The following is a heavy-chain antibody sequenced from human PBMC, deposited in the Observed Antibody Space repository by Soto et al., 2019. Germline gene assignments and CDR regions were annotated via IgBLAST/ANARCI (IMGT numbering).Heavy chain of an antibody. D-gene: IGHD6-19*01. CDR1: GYTFTSYG. CDR2: ISAYNGNT. CDR3: ARVDPIAVARWFDP. V-gene: IGHV1-18*01. J-gene: IGHJ5*02. Sequence: PGESLKISCKASGYTFTSYGISWVRQAPGQGLEWMGWISAYNGNTNYAQKLQGRVTMTTDTSTSTAYMELRSLRSDDTAVYYCARVDPIAVARWFDPWGQGTLVTVSS.